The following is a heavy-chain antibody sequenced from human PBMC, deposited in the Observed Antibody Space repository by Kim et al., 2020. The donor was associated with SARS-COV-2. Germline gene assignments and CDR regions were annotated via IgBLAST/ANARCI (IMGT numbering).Heavy chain of an antibody. J-gene: IGHJ2*01. V-gene: IGHV1-69*13. CDR3: ARHTDSWGTAGVTASNWYFDL. D-gene: IGHD3-3*01. Sequence: SVKVSCKASGGTFSSYAISWVRQAPGQGLEWMGGIIPIFGTANYAQKFQGRVTITADESTSTAYMELSSLRSEDTAVYYCARHTDSWGTAGVTASNWYFDLWGRGTLVTVSS. CDR2: IIPIFGTA. CDR1: GGTFSSYA.